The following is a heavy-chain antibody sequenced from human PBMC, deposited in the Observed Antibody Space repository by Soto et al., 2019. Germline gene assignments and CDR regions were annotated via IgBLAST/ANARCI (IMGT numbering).Heavy chain of an antibody. J-gene: IGHJ6*02. V-gene: IGHV3-53*02. CDR3: ARGLGYDSSGYYLYGMDV. CDR2: IYSGGTT. CDR1: GFTVSTHY. Sequence: EVQLVETGGGLIQPGGSLRLSCAASGFTVSTHYMSWVRQAPGKGLEWVSVIYSGGTTYYADSVKGRFTGSRDNSKNTLYLQMNSLRAEDTAIYYCARGLGYDSSGYYLYGMDVWGQGTTVTVSS. D-gene: IGHD3-22*01.